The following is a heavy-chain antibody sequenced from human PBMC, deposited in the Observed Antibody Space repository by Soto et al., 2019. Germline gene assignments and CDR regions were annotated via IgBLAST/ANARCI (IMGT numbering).Heavy chain of an antibody. J-gene: IGHJ3*02. CDR2: IHYSGST. V-gene: IGHV4-59*01. CDR3: AKPITMIVAQRTPDAFDI. Sequence: SETLSLTCTVSGGSISGSYWSWIRQTPGKVLEWVGYIHYSGSTNYNPSLKSRVTMSVDSAKNQFSLQLSSVTAADTAVYYCAKPITMIVAQRTPDAFDIWGQGTMVTVSS. D-gene: IGHD3-22*01. CDR1: GGSISGSY.